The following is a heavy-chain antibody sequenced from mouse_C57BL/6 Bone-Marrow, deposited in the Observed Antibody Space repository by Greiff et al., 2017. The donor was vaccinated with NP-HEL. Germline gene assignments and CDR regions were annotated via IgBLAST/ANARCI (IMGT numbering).Heavy chain of an antibody. CDR3: ARHLGLLAMDY. Sequence: EVQRVESGGDLVKPGGSLKLSCAASGFTFSSYGMSWVRQTPDKRLEWVATISSGGSYTYYPDSVKGRFTISRDNAKNTLYLQMSSLKSEDTAMYYCARHLGLLAMDYWGQGTSVTVSS. CDR2: ISSGGSYT. V-gene: IGHV5-6*01. J-gene: IGHJ4*01. D-gene: IGHD2-10*01. CDR1: GFTFSSYG.